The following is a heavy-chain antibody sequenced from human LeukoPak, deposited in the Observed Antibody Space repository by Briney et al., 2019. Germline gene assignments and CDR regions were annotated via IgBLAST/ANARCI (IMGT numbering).Heavy chain of an antibody. CDR2: IIPIFGTA. CDR3: AREAREYCTNGVCYASDY. D-gene: IGHD2-8*01. J-gene: IGHJ4*02. CDR1: GGTFSSYA. V-gene: IGHV1-69*13. Sequence: VALVKVSCKASGGTFSSYAISWVRQAPGQGLEWMGGIIPIFGTANYAQKFQGRVTITADESTSTAYMELSSLRSEDTAVYYCAREAREYCTNGVCYASDYWGQGTLVTVSS.